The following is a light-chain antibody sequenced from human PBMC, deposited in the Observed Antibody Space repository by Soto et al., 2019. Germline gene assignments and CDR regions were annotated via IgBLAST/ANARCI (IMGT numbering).Light chain of an antibody. Sequence: QAVVTQAPSFSVSPGRTVTLTCGLSSGYVSTSYYPSWYQQTPGQAPRTLIYSTNTRSSGVPDRFSGSILGNKAALTITGAQAEDESDYYCVLYMGSGIWVFGGGTKLTVL. CDR3: VLYMGSGIWV. J-gene: IGLJ3*02. CDR1: SGYVSTSYY. V-gene: IGLV8-61*01. CDR2: STN.